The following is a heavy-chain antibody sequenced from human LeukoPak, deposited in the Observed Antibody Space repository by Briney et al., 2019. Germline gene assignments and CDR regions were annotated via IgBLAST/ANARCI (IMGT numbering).Heavy chain of an antibody. Sequence: PGGSLRLSCAASGFTFSSYTMHRVRQAPGKGLEWVAVISYDGSNKYYADSVKGRFTISRDNSKNTLYLQTNSLGAEDTAVYYCAREMDSSGYYLDYWGQGTLVTVSS. CDR2: ISYDGSNK. D-gene: IGHD3-22*01. CDR1: GFTFSSYT. J-gene: IGHJ4*02. CDR3: AREMDSSGYYLDY. V-gene: IGHV3-30-3*01.